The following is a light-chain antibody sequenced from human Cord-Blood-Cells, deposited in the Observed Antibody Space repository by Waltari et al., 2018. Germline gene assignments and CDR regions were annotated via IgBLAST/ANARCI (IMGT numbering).Light chain of an antibody. Sequence: QSALTQPAAVSGSPGQSITLSCTGTSSDVGGYKYLPWYQQHPGKAPKLMIYEVSNRPSGVSNRFSGSKSGNTASLTISGLQAEDEADYYCSSYTSSSTLYVFGTGTKVTVL. J-gene: IGLJ1*01. CDR3: SSYTSSSTLYV. V-gene: IGLV2-14*01. CDR1: SSDVGGYKY. CDR2: EVS.